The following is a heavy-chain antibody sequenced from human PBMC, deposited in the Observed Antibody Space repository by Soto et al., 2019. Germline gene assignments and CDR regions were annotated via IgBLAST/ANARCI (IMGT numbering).Heavy chain of an antibody. J-gene: IGHJ6*02. V-gene: IGHV2-70*11. CDR3: ARITRSYYYYYGMDV. CDR1: GFSLSTSGMC. Sequence: GPTLVNATQTLTLTGTFSGFSLSTSGMCVSWIRQPPGKALEWLARIDWDDDKYYSTSLKTRLTISKDTSKNQVVLTMTNMDPVDTATYYCARITRSYYYYYGMDVWGQGTTVTVSS. CDR2: IDWDDDK.